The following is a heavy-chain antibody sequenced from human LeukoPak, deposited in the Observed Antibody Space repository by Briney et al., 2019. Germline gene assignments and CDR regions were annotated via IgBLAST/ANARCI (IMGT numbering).Heavy chain of an antibody. Sequence: ASVKVSCKASGGTFSSYAISWVRQATGQGLEWVGWISAYNGNTNYAQKLQGRVTMTTDTSTSTAYMELRSLRSDDTAVYYCARFSGYDWEVFDYWGQGTLVTVSS. D-gene: IGHD5-12*01. V-gene: IGHV1-18*01. CDR1: GGTFSSYA. CDR3: ARFSGYDWEVFDY. CDR2: ISAYNGNT. J-gene: IGHJ4*02.